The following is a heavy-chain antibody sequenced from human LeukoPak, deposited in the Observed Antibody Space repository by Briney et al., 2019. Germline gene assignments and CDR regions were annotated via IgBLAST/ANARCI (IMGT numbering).Heavy chain of an antibody. CDR2: INHSGST. D-gene: IGHD3-3*01. Sequence: SETLSLTCAVYGGSFSGYYWSWIRQPPGKGLEWIGEINHSGSTNYNPSLKSRVTISVDTSKNQFSLKLSSVTAADTAVYYCARQPNYDFWSGYYRFDYWGQGTLVTVSS. CDR3: ARQPNYDFWSGYYRFDY. J-gene: IGHJ4*02. CDR1: GGSFSGYY. V-gene: IGHV4-34*01.